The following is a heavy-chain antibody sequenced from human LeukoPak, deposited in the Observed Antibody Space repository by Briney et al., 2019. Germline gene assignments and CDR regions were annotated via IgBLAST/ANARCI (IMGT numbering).Heavy chain of an antibody. D-gene: IGHD6-19*01. CDR2: IFSDASST. V-gene: IGHV3-74*01. J-gene: IGHJ4*02. CDR3: ARGRSAVAGIAGFDY. Sequence: PGGSLRLSCAASGFTFSSYWMHWVRQAPGKGLVWVSRIFSDASSTNYADSVKGRFTISRDNAKNTLYLQMNSLRADDTAVYYCARGRSAVAGIAGFDYWGQGSLVTVSS. CDR1: GFTFSSYW.